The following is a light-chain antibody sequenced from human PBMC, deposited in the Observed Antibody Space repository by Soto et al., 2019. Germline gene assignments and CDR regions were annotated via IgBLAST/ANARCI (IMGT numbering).Light chain of an antibody. CDR1: SSDVGGYNY. V-gene: IGLV2-14*01. J-gene: IGLJ1*01. Sequence: QSVLTQPASVSGSPVQSITISCTGTSSDVGGYNYVSWYQQHPGKAPKLMIYDVSNRPSGVSNRFSGSKSGNTASLTISGLQAEDEADYYGSSYTSSITTYVFGTGTKVTVL. CDR2: DVS. CDR3: SSYTSSITTYV.